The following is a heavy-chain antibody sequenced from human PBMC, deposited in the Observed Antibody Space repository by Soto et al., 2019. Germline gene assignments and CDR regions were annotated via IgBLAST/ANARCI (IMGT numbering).Heavy chain of an antibody. CDR2: TYYRSKWYN. V-gene: IGHV6-1*01. Sequence: PSQTLSLTCVISGDSVSSNSAAWNWIRQSPSRGLEWLGRTYYRSKWYNDYAVSVKSRITINPDTSKNQFSLQLNSVTPEDTAVYYCARDMAKYNWNYGNWFDPWGQGTLVTVSS. CDR1: GDSVSSNSAA. CDR3: ARDMAKYNWNYGNWFDP. D-gene: IGHD1-7*01. J-gene: IGHJ5*02.